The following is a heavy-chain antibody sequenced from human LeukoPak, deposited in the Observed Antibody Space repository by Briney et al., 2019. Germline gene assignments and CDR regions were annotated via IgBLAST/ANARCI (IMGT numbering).Heavy chain of an antibody. CDR1: GVSLSIYY. D-gene: IGHD4-23*01. V-gene: IGHV4-59*08. CDR2: IYTSGCT. Sequence: PSETLSLTCTVSGVSLSIYYWSWIRQPPGKGLEWVGYIYTSGCTNYTPSLKSRVTLSRDISKNQFPVKLSSETAADTGVYYCARHGDYGGNTNWFDPWRQATLVTDCS. J-gene: IGHJ5*02. CDR3: ARHGDYGGNTNWFDP.